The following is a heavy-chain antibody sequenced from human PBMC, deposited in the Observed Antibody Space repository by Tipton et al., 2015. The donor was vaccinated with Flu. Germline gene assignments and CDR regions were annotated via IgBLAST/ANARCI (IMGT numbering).Heavy chain of an antibody. CDR2: IYPADSDT. Sequence: QLVQSGAEVKKPGESLKISCKGSGYSFTTNWIAWVRQMPGKGLECMGIIYPADSDTRYSPSFQGQVTISADKSISTAYLQWSSLKASDTAMYYCARHHLGQLSFTDYGGQGTPVTVSS. CDR1: GYSFTTNW. CDR3: ARHHLGQLSFTDY. J-gene: IGHJ4*02. D-gene: IGHD3-16*02. V-gene: IGHV5-51*01.